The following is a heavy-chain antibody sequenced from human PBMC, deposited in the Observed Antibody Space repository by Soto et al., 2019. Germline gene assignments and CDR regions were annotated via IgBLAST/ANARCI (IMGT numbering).Heavy chain of an antibody. D-gene: IGHD3-3*01. V-gene: IGHV3-21*01. CDR1: GFTFSSYS. CDR2: ISSSSSYI. CDR3: ARDGYYDFWSGYPNNYGMDV. J-gene: IGHJ6*02. Sequence: VGSLRLSCAASGFTFSSYSMNWVRQAPGKGLEWVSSISSSSSYIYYADSVKGRFTISRDNAKNSLYLQMNSLRAEDTAVYYCARDGYYDFWSGYPNNYGMDVWGQGTTVTVSS.